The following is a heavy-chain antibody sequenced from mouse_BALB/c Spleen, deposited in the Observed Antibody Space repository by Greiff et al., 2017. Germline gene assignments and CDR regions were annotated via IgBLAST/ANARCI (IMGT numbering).Heavy chain of an antibody. V-gene: IGHV1-63*01. CDR1: GYAFTNYW. Sequence: QVHVKQSGAELVRPGTSVKISCKASGYAFTNYWLGWVKQRPGHGLEWIGDIYPGSGNTYYNEKFKGKATLTADKSSSTAYMQLSSLTSEDSAVYFCARGSRATAMDYWGQGTSVTVSS. D-gene: IGHD3-1*01. CDR2: IYPGSGNT. CDR3: ARGSRATAMDY. J-gene: IGHJ4*01.